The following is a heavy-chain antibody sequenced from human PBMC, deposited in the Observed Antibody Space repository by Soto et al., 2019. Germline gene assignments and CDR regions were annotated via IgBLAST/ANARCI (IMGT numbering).Heavy chain of an antibody. CDR1: GYTFTTYA. CDR2: INAGNGKT. Sequence: ASVKVSCRASGYTFTTYAMHWVRQAPGQRLEWMGWINAGNGKTKYSQKFQGRVTITRDTSARTAYVELTSLRSDDTAVYYCARAGYCSSTSCSDAFDIWGQGTLVTVSS. CDR3: ARAGYCSSTSCSDAFDI. V-gene: IGHV1-3*01. J-gene: IGHJ3*02. D-gene: IGHD2-2*01.